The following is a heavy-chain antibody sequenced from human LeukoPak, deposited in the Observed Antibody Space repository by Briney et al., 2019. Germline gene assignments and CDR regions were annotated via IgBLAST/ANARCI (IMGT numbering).Heavy chain of an antibody. CDR1: GGSISSSSYY. CDR2: IYYSGST. Sequence: SETLSLTCTVSGGSISSSSYYWGWIRQPPGKGLEWIGSIYYSGSTYYNPSLKSRVTISVDTSKNQFSLKLSSVTAADTAVYYCARGVVIAPQTFDYWGQGTLVTVSS. CDR3: ARGVVIAPQTFDY. J-gene: IGHJ4*02. D-gene: IGHD2-21*01. V-gene: IGHV4-39*07.